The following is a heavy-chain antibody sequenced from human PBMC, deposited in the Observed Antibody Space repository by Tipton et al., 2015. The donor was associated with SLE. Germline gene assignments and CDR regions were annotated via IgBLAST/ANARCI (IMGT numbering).Heavy chain of an antibody. D-gene: IGHD2-21*01. CDR1: GGSFSGYY. CDR2: INHGGST. V-gene: IGHV4-34*01. CDR3: VRGHPHIVVLIGGGWFDP. Sequence: TLSLTCAVYGGSFSGYYWTWIRQPPGKGLKWIGEINHGGSTNYNPSLKSRVTISEDTSKNQFSLKLTTVTAADTAIYYCVRGHPHIVVLIGGGWFDPWGQGTLVTVSS. J-gene: IGHJ5*02.